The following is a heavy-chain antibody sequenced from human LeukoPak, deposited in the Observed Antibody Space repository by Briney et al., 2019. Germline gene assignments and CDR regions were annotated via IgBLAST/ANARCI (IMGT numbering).Heavy chain of an antibody. CDR3: AKGNLRYFDY. CDR2: ISYDGSNK. Sequence: GGSLPLTRAASGFTFSSYAMDWVRQAPGKGLEWVAVISYDGSNKYYADSVKGRFTISRDNSKNTLYLQMNSLGADDTAVYYCAKGNLRYFDYWGQGTLVTVSS. D-gene: IGHD1-7*01. CDR1: GFTFSSYA. J-gene: IGHJ4*02. V-gene: IGHV3-30-3*01.